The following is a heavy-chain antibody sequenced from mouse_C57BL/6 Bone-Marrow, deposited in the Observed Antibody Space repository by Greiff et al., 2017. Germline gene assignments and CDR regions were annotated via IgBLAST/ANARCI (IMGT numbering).Heavy chain of an antibody. Sequence: VQLQQPGAELVKPGASVKLSCKASGYTFTSYWMHWVKQRPGQGLEWIGMIHPNSGSTNYNEKLKSKATLTVDKSSSTAYMQLSSLTSEDSAVYYCARGETMVTTGYFDYWGQGTTLTVSS. CDR3: ARGETMVTTGYFDY. D-gene: IGHD2-2*01. J-gene: IGHJ2*01. V-gene: IGHV1-64*01. CDR1: GYTFTSYW. CDR2: IHPNSGST.